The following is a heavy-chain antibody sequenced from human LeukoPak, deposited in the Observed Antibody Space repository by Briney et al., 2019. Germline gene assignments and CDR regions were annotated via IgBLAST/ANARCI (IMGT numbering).Heavy chain of an antibody. Sequence: SETLSLTCAVYGGSFSGYYWNWIRQPPGKGLEWIGEINHSGSTNYNPSLKSRVTISVDTSKNQFSLKLSSVTAADTAVYYCAREGSSNYGNDYWGQGTLVTVSS. CDR2: INHSGST. D-gene: IGHD4-11*01. CDR3: AREGSSNYGNDY. V-gene: IGHV4-34*01. J-gene: IGHJ4*02. CDR1: GGSFSGYY.